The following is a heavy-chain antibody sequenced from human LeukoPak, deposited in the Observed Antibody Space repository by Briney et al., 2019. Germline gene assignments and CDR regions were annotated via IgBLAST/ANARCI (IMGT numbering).Heavy chain of an antibody. CDR3: ARDIVYYEFITMIVVVTEPYYYYGMDV. J-gene: IGHJ6*02. D-gene: IGHD3-22*01. CDR1: GFTFSSYW. V-gene: IGHV3-7*01. CDR2: IKQDGSEK. Sequence: PGGSLRLSCAASGFTFSSYWMSRVRQAPGKGLEWVANIKQDGSEKYYVDSVKGRFTISRDNAKNSLYLQMNSLRAEDTAVYYCARDIVYYEFITMIVVVTEPYYYYGMDVWGQGTTVTVSS.